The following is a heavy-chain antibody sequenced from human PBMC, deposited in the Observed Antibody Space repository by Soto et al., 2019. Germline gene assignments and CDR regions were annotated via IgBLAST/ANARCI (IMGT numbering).Heavy chain of an antibody. CDR1: GFTFNNAW. V-gene: IGHV3-15*07. CDR2: IKSKTVGGTT. J-gene: IGHJ4*02. CDR3: TTDLPGFSNLIDY. Sequence: GGSLRLSCAASGFTFNNAWMNWVRQAPGKGLEWVGRIKSKTVGGTTAYAAPVKGRFTTSRDDSKNTLYLQMNSLKTDDTAVYYCTTDLPGFSNLIDYWGQGTLVTVSS. D-gene: IGHD4-4*01.